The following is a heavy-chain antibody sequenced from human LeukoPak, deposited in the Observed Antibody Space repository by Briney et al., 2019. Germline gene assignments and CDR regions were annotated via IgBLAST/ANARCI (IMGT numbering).Heavy chain of an antibody. Sequence: ASVKVSCKASGYTFTGYYMHWVRQAPGQGLEWMGWINPNSGGTNYAQKFQGRVTMTRDTSISTAYMELSRLRSDDTVVYYCARGGDYYDSSAAGFDYWGQGTLVTVSS. J-gene: IGHJ4*02. CDR3: ARGGDYYDSSAAGFDY. D-gene: IGHD3-22*01. CDR1: GYTFTGYY. V-gene: IGHV1-2*02. CDR2: INPNSGGT.